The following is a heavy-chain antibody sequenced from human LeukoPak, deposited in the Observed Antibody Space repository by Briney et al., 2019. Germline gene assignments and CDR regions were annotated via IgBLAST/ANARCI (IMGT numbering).Heavy chain of an antibody. D-gene: IGHD4-17*01. CDR1: GDSLTSGSGL. J-gene: IGHJ6*04. CDR3: ARCMSELDYGDYAYYYHMDV. V-gene: IGHV4-61*02. CDR2: FYSSTRT. Sequence: PSQTLALTCTVSGDSLTSGSGLWSWIRQPAWKALAWNGRFYSSTRTTYNPSLESRVTISGDTAKNQFSLKLDSVTAADTAVYFCARCMSELDYGDYAYYYHMDVWGKGTTVTVSS.